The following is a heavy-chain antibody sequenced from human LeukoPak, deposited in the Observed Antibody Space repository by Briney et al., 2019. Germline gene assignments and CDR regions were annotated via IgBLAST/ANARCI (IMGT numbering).Heavy chain of an antibody. CDR2: ISASDRRT. Sequence: GGSLRLSCAASGFTFSIYAMSWVRQAPGKGPEWVSAISASDRRTYYADSVKGRLTISRDNSKSTLYLQMNSLRAEDTAVYYCAKDRAYSFDYWGQGTLVTVSS. CDR1: GFTFSIYA. V-gene: IGHV3-23*01. D-gene: IGHD5-18*01. J-gene: IGHJ4*02. CDR3: AKDRAYSFDY.